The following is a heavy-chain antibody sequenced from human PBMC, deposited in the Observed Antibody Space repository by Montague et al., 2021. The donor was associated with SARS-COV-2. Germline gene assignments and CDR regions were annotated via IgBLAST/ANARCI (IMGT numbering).Heavy chain of an antibody. CDR2: INHSGST. V-gene: IGHV4-34*01. J-gene: IGHJ6*02. CDR3: ARSTVTNSPFGFSNKLRSRYNGRDV. CDR1: GGSFIGYY. Sequence: SETLSLTCAVYGGSFIGYYLNWIRQPPGKGLEWIGEINHSGSTNYNPSLKSRVTIAVDTSKNQVSLKLTSVTAADTAVFYCARSTVTNSPFGFSNKLRSRYNGRDVWGQGTTVTVSS. D-gene: IGHD4-17*01.